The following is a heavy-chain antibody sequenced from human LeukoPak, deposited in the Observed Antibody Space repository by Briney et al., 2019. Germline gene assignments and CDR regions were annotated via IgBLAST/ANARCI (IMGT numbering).Heavy chain of an antibody. J-gene: IGHJ5*02. Sequence: ASVKVSCKASGGTFNSYAISWVRQAPGQGLEWMGRIIPILGIANYAQKFQGRVTITADKSTSTAYMELSSLRSEDTAVYYCARESYYDSSGYGWFDPWGQGTLVTVSS. CDR2: IIPILGIA. CDR1: GGTFNSYA. D-gene: IGHD3-22*01. V-gene: IGHV1-69*04. CDR3: ARESYYDSSGYGWFDP.